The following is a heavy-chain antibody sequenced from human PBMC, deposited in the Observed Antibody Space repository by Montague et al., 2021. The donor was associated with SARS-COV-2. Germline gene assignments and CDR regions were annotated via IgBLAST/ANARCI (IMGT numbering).Heavy chain of an antibody. J-gene: IGHJ3*02. CDR3: ARVGRGSSWYEVAFDI. D-gene: IGHD6-13*01. V-gene: IGHV4-59*01. CDR1: GGSISRYS. CDR2: IYNSGNT. Sequence: SETLSLTCTVSGGSISRYSWTWIRQPPGKGLEWIGYIYNSGNTNXNPSLTSRVTISVDTSKNQFSLKLSSVAAADTAVYYCARVGRGSSWYEVAFDIWGQGTMVTVSS.